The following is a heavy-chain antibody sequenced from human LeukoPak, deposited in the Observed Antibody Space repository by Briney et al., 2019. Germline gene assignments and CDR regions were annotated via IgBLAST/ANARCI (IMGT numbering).Heavy chain of an antibody. J-gene: IGHJ4*02. V-gene: IGHV3-33*01. CDR3: ARSGGDFYDSSGYGVIDY. CDR1: GFSFGSYG. Sequence: GGSLRLSCEASGFSFGSYGMHWVRQAPGKGLEWVAAIWYDGSSKYQRDSLKGRVTISRDNSKSKLYLQMNSLRVEDTAFYYCARSGGDFYDSSGYGVIDYWGRGTLVTVSS. D-gene: IGHD3-22*01. CDR2: IWYDGSSK.